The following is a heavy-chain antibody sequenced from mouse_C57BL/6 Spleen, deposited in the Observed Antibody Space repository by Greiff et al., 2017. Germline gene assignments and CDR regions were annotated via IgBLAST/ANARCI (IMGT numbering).Heavy chain of an antibody. CDR3: AITTEGFAY. D-gene: IGHD1-1*01. Sequence: VQLQQSGPELVKPGASVKISCKASGYAFSSSWMNWVKQRPGKGLEWIGRIYPGDGDTNYNGKFKGKATLTADKSSSTAYMQLSSLTSEDSAVYFCAITTEGFAYWGQGTLVTVSA. V-gene: IGHV1-82*01. CDR1: GYAFSSSW. J-gene: IGHJ3*01. CDR2: IYPGDGDT.